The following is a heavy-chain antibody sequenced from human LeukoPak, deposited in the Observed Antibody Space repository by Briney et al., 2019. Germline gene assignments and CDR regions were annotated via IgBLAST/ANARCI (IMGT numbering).Heavy chain of an antibody. CDR3: ARYCTSTTCILRGFDY. J-gene: IGHJ4*02. CDR1: GYSFTSGHY. D-gene: IGHD2-2*01. V-gene: IGHV4-38-2*01. CDR2: IYHTGSA. Sequence: SETLSLTCSVSGYSFTSGHYWGWIRQPPGKGLEWIANIYHTGSAHYNPSLKSRVTISVDTTKNQFSLKLSSVTAADTAVYYCARYCTSTTCILRGFDYWGQGTLVTVSS.